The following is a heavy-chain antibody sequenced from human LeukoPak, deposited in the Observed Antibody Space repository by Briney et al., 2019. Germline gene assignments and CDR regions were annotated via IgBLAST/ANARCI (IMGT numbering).Heavy chain of an antibody. V-gene: IGHV4-59*12. CDR2: IYYSGIT. J-gene: IGHJ5*02. CDR3: ARERQRSGSPDWFDP. Sequence: SETLSLTCTVSGGSISSNYWTWIRQPPGKGLEWIGYIYYSGITNYNPSLKSRVTMSVDTSKNQFSLKLSSVTAADTAVYYCARERQRSGSPDWFDPWGQGTLVTVSS. D-gene: IGHD3-10*01. CDR1: GGSISSNY.